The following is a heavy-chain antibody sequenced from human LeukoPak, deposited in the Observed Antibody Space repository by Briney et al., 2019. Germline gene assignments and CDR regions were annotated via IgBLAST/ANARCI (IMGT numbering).Heavy chain of an antibody. V-gene: IGHV1-18*01. J-gene: IGHJ3*02. D-gene: IGHD4-17*01. CDR2: ISAYNGNT. CDR1: GYTFTSYG. Sequence: ASVKVSCKASGYTFTSYGISWVRQAPGQGLEWMGWISAYNGNTNYAQKLQGRVTMTTDTSTSTAYMELRSLRSDDTAVYYCARGATYYGDFDDAFDIWGQGTMVTVSS. CDR3: ARGATYYGDFDDAFDI.